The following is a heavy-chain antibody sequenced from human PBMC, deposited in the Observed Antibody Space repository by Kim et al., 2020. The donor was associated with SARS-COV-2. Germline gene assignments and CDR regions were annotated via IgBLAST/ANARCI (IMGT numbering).Heavy chain of an antibody. D-gene: IGHD6-13*01. CDR2: IYYSGST. J-gene: IGHJ4*02. CDR3: ARREQQLAFDY. CDR1: GGSISSSSYY. Sequence: SETLSLTCTVSGGSISSSSYYWGWIRQPPGKGLEWIGSIYYSGSTYYNPSLKSRVTISVDTSKNQFSLKLSSVTAADTAVYYCARREQQLAFDYWGQGTL. V-gene: IGHV4-39*01.